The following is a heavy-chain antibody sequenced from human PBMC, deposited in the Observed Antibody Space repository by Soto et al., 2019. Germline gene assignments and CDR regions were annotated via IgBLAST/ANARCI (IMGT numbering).Heavy chain of an antibody. J-gene: IGHJ6*02. Sequence: GGSLRLSCAASGFTFSSYAMSWVRQAPGKGLDWVSAISVSVGSTYYADSVKGRFTISRDNSKNTLYLQMNSLRAEDTAVYYCARAPPYYGMDVWGQGTTVTVSS. CDR3: ARAPPYYGMDV. CDR2: ISVSVGST. V-gene: IGHV3-23*01. CDR1: GFTFSSYA.